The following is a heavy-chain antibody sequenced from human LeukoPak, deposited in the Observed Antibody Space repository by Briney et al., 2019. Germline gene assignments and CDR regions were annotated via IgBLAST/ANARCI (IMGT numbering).Heavy chain of an antibody. CDR3: ARETVVLPERTTGPFDY. D-gene: IGHD1-14*01. CDR1: GFTFSSYT. CDR2: RSYDGSNK. J-gene: IGHJ4*02. V-gene: IGHV3-30-3*01. Sequence: GGSLRLSCAASGFTFSSYTMHWVRQAPGKGLEWVAVRSYDGSNKYYADSVKGRFTISRDNSKNTLYLQMNSLRAEDTAVYYCARETVVLPERTTGPFDYWGQGTLVTVSS.